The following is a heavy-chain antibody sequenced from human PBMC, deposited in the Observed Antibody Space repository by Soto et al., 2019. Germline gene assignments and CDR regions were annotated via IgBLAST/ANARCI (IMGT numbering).Heavy chain of an antibody. D-gene: IGHD6-6*01. Sequence: GGSLRLSCADSGITFSDYWMTWVRQAPGKGLEWVASIKQDGSEKSYVDSVEGRFTISRDNAKNSLYLQMDSLRVGDTAVYYCARGGVYSTSSLPRFYYYAMDVWGQGTTVTVSS. CDR1: GITFSDYW. J-gene: IGHJ6*02. CDR2: IKQDGSEK. CDR3: ARGGVYSTSSLPRFYYYAMDV. V-gene: IGHV3-7*01.